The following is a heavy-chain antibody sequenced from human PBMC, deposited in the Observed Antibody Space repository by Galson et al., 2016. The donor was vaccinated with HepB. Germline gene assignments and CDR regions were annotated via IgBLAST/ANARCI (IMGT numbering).Heavy chain of an antibody. Sequence: QSGAEVKKPGDSLRISCKASGYTFTNSDIYWVRQATGQGLEWMGWMNPNNGNTGYEQKFQGRFSMTSNTSITTAYMELSRLIPEDTAVYYCARGPPRLRYFYWLAPGNWFDPWGQGTLVVVSS. D-gene: IGHD3-9*01. V-gene: IGHV1-8*01. CDR2: MNPNNGNT. J-gene: IGHJ5*02. CDR1: GYTFTNSD. CDR3: ARGPPRLRYFYWLAPGNWFDP.